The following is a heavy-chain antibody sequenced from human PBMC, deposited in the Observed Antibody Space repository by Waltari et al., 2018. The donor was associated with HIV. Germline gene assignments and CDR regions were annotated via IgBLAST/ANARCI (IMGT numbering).Heavy chain of an antibody. CDR3: ASPSSSSWNYYYYGRDV. CDR1: GFTVSSNY. J-gene: IGHJ6*02. D-gene: IGHD6-13*01. V-gene: IGHV3-53*01. CDR2: IYSGGST. Sequence: EVQLVESGGGLIQPGGSLRLSCAASGFTVSSNYMSWVRQAPGKGLEWVSVIYSGGSTYYADSVKGRFTISRDNSKNTLYLQMNSLRAEDTAVYYCASPSSSSWNYYYYGRDVWGQGTTVTVSS.